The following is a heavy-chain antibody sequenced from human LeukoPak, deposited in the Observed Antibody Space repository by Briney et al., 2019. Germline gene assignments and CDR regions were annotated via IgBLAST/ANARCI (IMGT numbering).Heavy chain of an antibody. V-gene: IGHV1-8*01. CDR2: LNPNSGNT. CDR3: ARGGPLSYSSSQN. D-gene: IGHD6-6*01. CDR1: GYTFTSYD. J-gene: IGHJ4*02. Sequence: ASVKVSCKASGYTFTSYDINWVRQATGQGLEWMGWLNPNSGNTGYAQKFQGRVTMSRNTSISTAYMEQSSPRSEDTAVYYCARGGPLSYSSSQNWGQGTLVTVSS.